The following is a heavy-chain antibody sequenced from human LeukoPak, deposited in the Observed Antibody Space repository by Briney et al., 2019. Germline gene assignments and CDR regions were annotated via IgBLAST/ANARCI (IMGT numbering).Heavy chain of an antibody. D-gene: IGHD5-12*01. CDR2: INHSGST. CDR1: GGSFSGYY. CDR3: ARDGYSGNDGL. Sequence: SETLPLTCAVYGGSFSGYYWSWIRQPPGKGLEWIGEINHSGSTNYNPSLKSRVTISVDTSKNQFSLKMSSVTAADTAVYYCARDGYSGNDGLWGQGTLVTVSS. J-gene: IGHJ4*02. V-gene: IGHV4-34*01.